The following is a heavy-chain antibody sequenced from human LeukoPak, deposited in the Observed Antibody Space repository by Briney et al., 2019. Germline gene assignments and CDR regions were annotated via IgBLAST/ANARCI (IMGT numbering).Heavy chain of an antibody. CDR1: GGSISSYY. D-gene: IGHD6-25*01. Sequence: SETLSLTCTVSGGSISSYYWSWIRQPPGKGLEWIGYIYYSGSTNYNPSLKSRVTISVDTSKNQFSLKLSSMTAADTAVYYCARDAGGYDFDYWGQGTLVTVSS. CDR3: ARDAGGYDFDY. J-gene: IGHJ4*02. CDR2: IYYSGST. V-gene: IGHV4-59*01.